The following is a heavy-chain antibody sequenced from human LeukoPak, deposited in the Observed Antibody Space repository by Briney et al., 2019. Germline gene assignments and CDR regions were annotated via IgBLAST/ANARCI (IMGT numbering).Heavy chain of an antibody. D-gene: IGHD3-22*01. J-gene: IGHJ3*01. CDR3: ARLWRSSGYEPFDY. CDR2: IGSSGANT. V-gene: IGHV3-23*01. CDR1: GFTFNTHA. Sequence: PGGSLRLSCEASGFTFNTHAMSWVRQAPGKGLEWVSAIGSSGANTFYADSVKGRFTISRDNSKNTLYLQMNSLRAEDTAVYYCARLWRSSGYEPFDYWGQGTMVTVSS.